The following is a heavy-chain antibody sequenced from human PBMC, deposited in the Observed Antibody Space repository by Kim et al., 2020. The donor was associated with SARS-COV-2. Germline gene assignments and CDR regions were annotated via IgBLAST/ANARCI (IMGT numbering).Heavy chain of an antibody. CDR3: ARGVGYYDFWNQLYSRYLDV. J-gene: IGHJ6*02. V-gene: IGHV3-7*01. CDR1: GFTFSSYW. CDR2: IKQDGSEK. D-gene: IGHD3-3*01. Sequence: GGSLRLSCAASGFTFSSYWMSWVRQAPGKGLEWVANIKQDGSEKYYVDSVKGRFTISRDNAKNSLYLQMNSLRAEDTAVYYCARGVGYYDFWNQLYSRYLDVWGQGTTVTVSS.